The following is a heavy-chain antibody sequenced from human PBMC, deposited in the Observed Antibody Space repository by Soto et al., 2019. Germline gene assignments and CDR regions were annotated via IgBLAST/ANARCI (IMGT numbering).Heavy chain of an antibody. V-gene: IGHV1-69*13. CDR2: IIPIFGTA. Sequence: SVKVSCKASGGTFSSYAISWVRQAPGQGLEWMGGIIPIFGTANYAQKFQGRVTITADESTSTAYMELSSLRSEDTAVYYCARGTIEDYDFWSGQNWFDPWGQGTLVTVSS. J-gene: IGHJ5*02. CDR3: ARGTIEDYDFWSGQNWFDP. D-gene: IGHD3-3*01. CDR1: GGTFSSYA.